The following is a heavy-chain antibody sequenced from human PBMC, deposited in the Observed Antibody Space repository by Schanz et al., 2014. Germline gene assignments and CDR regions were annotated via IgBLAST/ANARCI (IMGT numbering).Heavy chain of an antibody. CDR3: AKSDAFDI. CDR1: GFTFSGFW. V-gene: IGHV3-7*01. CDR2: IKKDGSEK. Sequence: EVQLVESGGGLVQPGGSLRLSCTASGFTFSGFWMTWVRQAPGKGLEWVANIKKDGSEKYYVDSVKGRFTISRDNAKNTLYLQMNSLRAEDTAVYYCAKSDAFDIWGQGTLXTVSS. J-gene: IGHJ3*02.